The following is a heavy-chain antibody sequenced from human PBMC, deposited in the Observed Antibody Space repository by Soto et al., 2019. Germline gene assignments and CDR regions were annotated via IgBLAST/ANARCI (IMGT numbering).Heavy chain of an antibody. CDR1: GFMFSNNG. CDR3: AITSVADASFDY. Sequence: TGGSLRLSCAGSGFMFSNNGMHWVRRAPGKGLEWVAFISYDGSETFYADSVKGRFTISRDNSKSTLFLHMSSLKNEDTAVYYCAITSVADASFDYWGQGTLVTVSS. CDR2: ISYDGSET. J-gene: IGHJ4*02. D-gene: IGHD4-4*01. V-gene: IGHV3-30*03.